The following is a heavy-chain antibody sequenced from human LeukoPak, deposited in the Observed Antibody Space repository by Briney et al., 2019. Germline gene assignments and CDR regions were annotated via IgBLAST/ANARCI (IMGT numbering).Heavy chain of an antibody. D-gene: IGHD3-9*01. CDR3: ARDRKYLDWSSPRPKGGNYFYYMDV. V-gene: IGHV4-61*09. CDR1: GGSISSGSYF. CDR2: IYNSGST. J-gene: IGHJ6*03. Sequence: SEALSLTCTVSGGSISSGSYFWSWIRQSAGKGLEWIGHIYNSGSTNYNPALKSRVTISIDTSKNQFSLKLSSVTAADTAVYYCARDRKYLDWSSPRPKGGNYFYYMDVWGKGTTVTVSS.